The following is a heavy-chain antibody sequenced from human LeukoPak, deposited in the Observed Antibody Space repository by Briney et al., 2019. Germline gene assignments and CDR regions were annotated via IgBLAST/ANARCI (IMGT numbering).Heavy chain of an antibody. CDR1: GFTFSDYY. CDR3: AKETGRWELE. D-gene: IGHD1-26*01. J-gene: IGHJ4*02. CDR2: ISNDGSNK. V-gene: IGHV3-30*18. Sequence: GGSLRLSCAASGFTFSDYYMSWIRQAPGKGLEWVAVISNDGSNKYYADSVKGRFTISRDNSKNTLYLQMNSLRAEDTAVYYCAKETGRWELEWGQGTLVTVSS.